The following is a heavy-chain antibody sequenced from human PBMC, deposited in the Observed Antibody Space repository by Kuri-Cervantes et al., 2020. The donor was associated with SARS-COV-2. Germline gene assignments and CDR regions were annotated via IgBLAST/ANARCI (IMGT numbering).Heavy chain of an antibody. CDR2: INHSGST. CDR1: GGSFSGYY. Sequence: SETLSLTCAVYGGSFSGYYWSWIRQPPGKGLEWIGEINHSGSTYYNPSLKSRVTISVDRSKNQFSLKLSSVTAADTAVYYCARRYNWNDGDYFDYWGQGTLVTVSS. D-gene: IGHD1-20*01. CDR3: ARRYNWNDGDYFDY. J-gene: IGHJ4*02. V-gene: IGHV4-34*01.